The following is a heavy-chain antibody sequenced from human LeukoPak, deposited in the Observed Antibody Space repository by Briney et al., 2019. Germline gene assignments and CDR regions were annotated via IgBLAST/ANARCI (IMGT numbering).Heavy chain of an antibody. CDR1: GFTFSGYW. CDR3: ARDKIVGPTTLDY. D-gene: IGHD1-26*01. V-gene: IGHV3-7*01. Sequence: GGSLRLSCAASGFTFSGYWMSWVRQTPEKGLEWVANIKQDGSEIYYVDSVKGRFTISRDNAENSLYLQMNSLRADDTAVYYCARDKIVGPTTLDYWGQGTLVTVSS. CDR2: IKQDGSEI. J-gene: IGHJ4*02.